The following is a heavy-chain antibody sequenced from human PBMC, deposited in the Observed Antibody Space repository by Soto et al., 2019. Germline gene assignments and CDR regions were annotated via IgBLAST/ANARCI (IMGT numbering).Heavy chain of an antibody. Sequence: GASMKVSCKASGYTFTSYAVHWVRQAPGQRLEWMGWINAGNGNTKYAQKFQGRVTMTRNTSTSTAYMELSSLRSEDTAVYYCARGPQDIPDHWGQGTLVTVSS. D-gene: IGHD2-15*01. CDR3: ARGPQDIPDH. CDR2: INAGNGNT. V-gene: IGHV1-3*01. J-gene: IGHJ4*02. CDR1: GYTFTSYA.